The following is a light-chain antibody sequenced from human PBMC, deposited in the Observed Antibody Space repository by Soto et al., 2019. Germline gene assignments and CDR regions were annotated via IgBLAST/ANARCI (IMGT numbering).Light chain of an antibody. J-gene: IGKJ4*01. V-gene: IGKV1-33*01. CDR1: QDITNY. CDR3: QQYDYLPLC. Sequence: DIQMTQSPSSLSASVGDRVTITCQASQDITNYLNWYQQKPGKAPQLLIYDASNLETGVPSRFSGSGSGTDFTFTISSRQPEDNETYYCQQYDYLPLCFGGAIKVEIE. CDR2: DAS.